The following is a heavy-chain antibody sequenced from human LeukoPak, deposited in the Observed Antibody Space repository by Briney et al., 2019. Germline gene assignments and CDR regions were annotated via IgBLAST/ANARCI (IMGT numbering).Heavy chain of an antibody. D-gene: IGHD3-10*01. Sequence: ASVTVSCKVSGYTLTGLSMHWVRQAPGKGLEWMGGFDPEDGETICAQKFQGRVTMTEDTSTDTAYMELSSLRSEDTAVYYCATIHSRFGELLPPNFDYWGQGTLVTVSS. CDR3: ATIHSRFGELLPPNFDY. CDR2: FDPEDGET. CDR1: GYTLTGLS. J-gene: IGHJ4*02. V-gene: IGHV1-24*01.